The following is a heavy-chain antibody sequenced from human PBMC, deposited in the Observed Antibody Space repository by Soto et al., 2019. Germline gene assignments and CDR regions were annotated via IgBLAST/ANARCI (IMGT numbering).Heavy chain of an antibody. CDR1: GFTFSDFE. J-gene: IGHJ4*02. D-gene: IGHD1-7*01. CDR2: ISYDGSNQ. Sequence: QVQLVESGGGVVQPGRSLRLSFSASGFTFSDFEMYWVCQAPGKGLDWVSFISYDGSNQYYAGSVKGRFTVSRDNSKNTLFLLMNSLRPEDTAVYFCARRTGTAPRFDYWGQGTLVTVSS. V-gene: IGHV3-30-3*01. CDR3: ARRTGTAPRFDY.